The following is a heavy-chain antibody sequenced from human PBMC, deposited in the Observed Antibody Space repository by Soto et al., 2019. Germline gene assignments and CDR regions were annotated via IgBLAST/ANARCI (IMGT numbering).Heavy chain of an antibody. CDR2: ISGSGGST. V-gene: IGHV3-23*01. J-gene: IGHJ5*02. CDR1: GFTFSSYA. CDR3: AKARGGEPWNWFDP. D-gene: IGHD3-16*01. Sequence: PGGSLRLSCATSGFTFSSYAMSWVRQAPGKGLEWVSAISGSGGSTYYADSVKGRFTIYRDNSKNTLYLQMNSLRAEDTAVYYCAKARGGEPWNWFDPWGQGTLVTVSS.